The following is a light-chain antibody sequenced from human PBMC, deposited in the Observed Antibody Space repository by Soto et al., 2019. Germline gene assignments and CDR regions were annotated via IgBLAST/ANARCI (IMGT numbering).Light chain of an antibody. Sequence: EIVLRQSPATLSLSPGERVTLSCRASQSFSSYLAWYQQKPGQASRLLIYDASKRATGIPARFSGRGSGTEFTLTISSLEPEDFAVYYCQQRSDWPPVITFGQGTRLEIK. J-gene: IGKJ5*01. CDR1: QSFSSY. V-gene: IGKV3-11*01. CDR2: DAS. CDR3: QQRSDWPPVIT.